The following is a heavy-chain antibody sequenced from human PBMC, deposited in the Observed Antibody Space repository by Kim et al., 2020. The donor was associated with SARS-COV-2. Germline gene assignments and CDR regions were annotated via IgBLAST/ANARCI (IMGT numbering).Heavy chain of an antibody. CDR3: ARDGGIAARGYYYYYMDV. CDR1: GDSVSSNSAA. J-gene: IGHJ6*03. Sequence: SQTLSLSCAISGDSVSSNSAAWNWIRQSPSRGLEWLGRTYYRSKWYNDYAVSVKSRITINPDTSKNQFSLQLNSVTPEDTAVYYCARDGGIAARGYYYYYMDVWGKGTTVTVSS. D-gene: IGHD6-6*01. CDR2: TYYRSKWYN. V-gene: IGHV6-1*01.